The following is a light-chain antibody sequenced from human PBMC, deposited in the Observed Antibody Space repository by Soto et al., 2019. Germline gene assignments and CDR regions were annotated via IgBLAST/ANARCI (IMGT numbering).Light chain of an antibody. CDR3: QQYNNWPPVT. J-gene: IGKJ1*01. V-gene: IGKV3-15*01. CDR1: QSVSSN. CDR2: GAS. Sequence: EIVMTQSPATLSVSPEERATLSCRASQSVSSNLAWYQQKPCQAPRLLIYGASTRATGIPARFSGSGSGTEFTLTISSLQSEDFAVYYCQQYNNWPPVTFGQGTKVDTK.